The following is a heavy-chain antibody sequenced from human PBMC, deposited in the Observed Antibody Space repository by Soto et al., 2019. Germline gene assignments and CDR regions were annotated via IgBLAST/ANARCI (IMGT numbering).Heavy chain of an antibody. CDR2: IWYDGSNK. CDR3: ARDYWNDSPFDY. J-gene: IGHJ4*02. V-gene: IGHV3-33*01. D-gene: IGHD1-1*01. Sequence: QVQLVESGGGVVQPGRSLRLSCAASGFTFSSYGMHWVRQAPGKGLEWVAVIWYDGSNKYYADSVKGRFTISRDNSKNTLYLQMNSLRAEDTAVYYCARDYWNDSPFDYWGQGTLVTVSS. CDR1: GFTFSSYG.